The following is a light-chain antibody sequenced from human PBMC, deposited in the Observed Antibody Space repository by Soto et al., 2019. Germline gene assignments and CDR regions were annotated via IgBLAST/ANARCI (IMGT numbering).Light chain of an antibody. CDR3: QHYGDSSWT. V-gene: IGKV3-20*01. Sequence: EIVLTQSPVALSLSPGERATLSCRASQSVSSTLLTWHQQKPGEAPRLLIYGVSSRATGIPDRFSGSGSGKDFTLTISRMEPEDFAVYFCQHYGDSSWTFGQGTRVEIK. CDR2: GVS. J-gene: IGKJ1*01. CDR1: QSVSSTL.